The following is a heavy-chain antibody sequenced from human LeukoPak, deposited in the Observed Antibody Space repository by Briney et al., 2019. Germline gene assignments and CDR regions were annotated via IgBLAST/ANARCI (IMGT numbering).Heavy chain of an antibody. D-gene: IGHD6-19*01. J-gene: IGHJ4*02. CDR1: GYSFTSYW. Sequence: KPGESLKISCKGSGYSFTSYWIGWVRQMPGKGLEWMGIIYPGDSDTRYSPSFQGQVTISADKSISTAYLQWSSLKASDTAMYYCARLRPGIVVASYFDYWGQGTLVTVSS. CDR2: IYPGDSDT. V-gene: IGHV5-51*01. CDR3: ARLRPGIVVASYFDY.